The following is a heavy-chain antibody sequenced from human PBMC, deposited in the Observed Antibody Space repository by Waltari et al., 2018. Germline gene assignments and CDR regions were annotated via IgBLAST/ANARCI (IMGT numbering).Heavy chain of an antibody. D-gene: IGHD6-13*01. CDR2: IYYSGTT. V-gene: IGHV4-59*01. CDR1: GASIRSNF. J-gene: IGHJ4*02. CDR3: ARGRGSSWYPYFFDY. Sequence: QVQLQESGPGVVKPSETLSLTCPVSGASIRSNFWSWIRQPPGKELEYIGYIYYSGTTNNNPSLKSRVTISVDTSKNQFSLKVTSVTAADTAVYYCARGRGSSWYPYFFDYWGQGTLVTVSS.